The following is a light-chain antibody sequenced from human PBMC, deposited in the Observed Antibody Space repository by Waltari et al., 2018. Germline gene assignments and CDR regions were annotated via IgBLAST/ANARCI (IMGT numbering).Light chain of an antibody. CDR2: VNT. J-gene: IGLJ7*01. Sequence: QSVLTQPPSVSAAPGQRVTISCSGGSSNIGNNYVSWYRQFPGTAPKLLIYVNTARPSGMPGRFSGSKSGTSATLDITGLQAGDEADYYCGTWDSSLSGAVFGGGTRLTVL. CDR1: SSNIGNNY. V-gene: IGLV1-51*02. CDR3: GTWDSSLSGAV.